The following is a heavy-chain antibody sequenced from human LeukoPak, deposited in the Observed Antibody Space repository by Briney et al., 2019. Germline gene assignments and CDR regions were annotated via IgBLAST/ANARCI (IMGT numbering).Heavy chain of an antibody. Sequence: SETLSLTCTVSGGSISSYYWSWIRQPPGKGLEWLGYIYYSGSTNYNPSLKSRVTISVDTSKNQFSLKLSSVTAADTAVYYCARENWGGYYYYYYGMDVWGQGTTVTVSS. V-gene: IGHV4-59*01. CDR2: IYYSGST. CDR3: ARENWGGYYYYYYGMDV. D-gene: IGHD7-27*01. J-gene: IGHJ6*02. CDR1: GGSISSYY.